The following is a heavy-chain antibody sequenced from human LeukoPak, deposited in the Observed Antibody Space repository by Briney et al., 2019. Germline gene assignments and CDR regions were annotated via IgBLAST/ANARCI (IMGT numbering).Heavy chain of an antibody. V-gene: IGHV1-8*02. CDR3: ARGDDSSGYYGY. Sequence: ASVKVSCKASGGTFSSYAISWVRQAPGQGLEWMGWMNPNSGNTGHAQKFQGRVTMTRNTSISTAYMELSSLRSEDTAVYYCARGDDSSGYYGYWGQGTLVTVSS. J-gene: IGHJ4*02. CDR1: GGTFSSYA. D-gene: IGHD3-22*01. CDR2: MNPNSGNT.